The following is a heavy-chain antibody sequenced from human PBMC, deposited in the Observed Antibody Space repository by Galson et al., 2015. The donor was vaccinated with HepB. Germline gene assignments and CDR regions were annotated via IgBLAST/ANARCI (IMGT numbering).Heavy chain of an antibody. CDR3: ARGGRVRVVVVPAARVYYMDV. Sequence: SVKVSCKASGGTFSSYAISWVRQAPGQGLEWMGGIIPIFGTANYAQKFQGRVTITADESTSTAYMELSSLRSEDTAVYYCARGGRVRVVVVPAARVYYMDVWGKGTTVTVSS. J-gene: IGHJ6*03. CDR2: IIPIFGTA. CDR1: GGTFSSYA. V-gene: IGHV1-69*13. D-gene: IGHD2-2*01.